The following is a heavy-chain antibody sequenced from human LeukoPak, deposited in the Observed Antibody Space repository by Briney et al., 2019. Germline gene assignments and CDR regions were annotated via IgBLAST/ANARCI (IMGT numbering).Heavy chain of an antibody. J-gene: IGHJ6*02. D-gene: IGHD2-2*01. CDR3: AGRTVPVAMNWYYYYYGMDV. CDR1: GGSFSGYY. V-gene: IGHV4-34*01. Sequence: SETLSLTCAVYGGSFSGYYWSWIRQPPGKGLEWIGEINHSGSTNYNPSLKSRVTISVDTSKNQFSLKLSSVTAADTAVYYCAGRTVPVAMNWYYYYYGMDVWGQGTTVTVSS. CDR2: INHSGST.